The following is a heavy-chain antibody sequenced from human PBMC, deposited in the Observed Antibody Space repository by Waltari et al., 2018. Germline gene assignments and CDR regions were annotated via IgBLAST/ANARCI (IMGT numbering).Heavy chain of an antibody. V-gene: IGHV5-51*01. CDR3: ARLEASITIFGVVSGNGFDP. CDR1: GYSFTSCL. D-gene: IGHD3-3*01. Sequence: EVQLVQSGAAAKEPGESLTISCKGSGYSFTSCLIGCVRQMLGQGLQRMGIIYPGDSDTRCNPSFQGQCTTSADKCISTADLQWSSLKASDTAMYYCARLEASITIFGVVSGNGFDPWGQGTLVTVSS. CDR2: IYPGDSDT. J-gene: IGHJ5*02.